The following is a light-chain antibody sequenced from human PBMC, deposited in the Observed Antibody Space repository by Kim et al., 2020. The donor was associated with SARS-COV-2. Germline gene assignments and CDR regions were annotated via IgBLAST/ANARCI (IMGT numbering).Light chain of an antibody. CDR1: AFPKQY. V-gene: IGLV3-25*03. J-gene: IGLJ3*02. CDR3: QSADSSDSYWM. CDR2: KDS. Sequence: SYELTQPPSVSVSPGQTARITCSGDAFPKQYAYWYQQKPGQAPVLVIYKDSQRPSGIPERFSGSSSGTTVTLTISGVQAEDEADYYCQSADSSDSYWMFG.